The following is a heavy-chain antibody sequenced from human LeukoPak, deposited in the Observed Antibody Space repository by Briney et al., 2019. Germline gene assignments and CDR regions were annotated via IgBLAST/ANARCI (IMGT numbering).Heavy chain of an antibody. CDR2: IDHSGST. CDR1: GGSFTGYY. D-gene: IGHD1/OR15-1a*01. V-gene: IGHV4-34*01. Sequence: PSETLSLTCAVSGGSFTGYYWIWIRQPPGKGLEWIGEIDHSGSTSYNPSLKSRVTISVDTFKNQFSLKLISVTAADTAVYYCARDKVNSAYTGSLFDHWGQGTLVTASS. CDR3: ARDKVNSAYTGSLFDH. J-gene: IGHJ4*02.